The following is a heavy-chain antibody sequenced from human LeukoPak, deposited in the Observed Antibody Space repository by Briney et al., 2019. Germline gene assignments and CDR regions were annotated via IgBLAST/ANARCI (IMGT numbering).Heavy chain of an antibody. V-gene: IGHV3-30*03. J-gene: IGHJ4*02. CDR2: ISDDGINK. D-gene: IGHD4-23*01. CDR1: GFTFSSYG. CDR3: ARDYGGNSDFDY. Sequence: GRSLRLSCAASGFTFSSYGMHWVRQAPGKGLEWVAVISDDGINKYYADSVKGRFTISRDNSRNTLYLQMNSLRAEDTAVYYCARDYGGNSDFDYWGQGTLVTVSS.